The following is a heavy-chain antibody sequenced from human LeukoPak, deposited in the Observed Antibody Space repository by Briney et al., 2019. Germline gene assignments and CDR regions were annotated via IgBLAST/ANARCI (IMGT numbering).Heavy chain of an antibody. J-gene: IGHJ4*02. Sequence: SVKVSCKASGGTFSSYAISWVRQAPGQGLEWMGRVIPILGIANYAQKFQGRVTITADKSTSTAYMELSSLRSEDTAVYYCASDTYYDFWSDSYYFDYWGQGTLVTVSS. D-gene: IGHD3-3*01. CDR2: VIPILGIA. CDR3: ASDTYYDFWSDSYYFDY. CDR1: GGTFSSYA. V-gene: IGHV1-69*04.